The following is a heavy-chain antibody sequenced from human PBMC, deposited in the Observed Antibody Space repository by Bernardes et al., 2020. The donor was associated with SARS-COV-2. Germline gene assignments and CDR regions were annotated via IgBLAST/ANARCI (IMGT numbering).Heavy chain of an antibody. CDR2: MNPNSGNT. Sequence: ASVKVSCKTSGYTFTAYDISRVRQATGQGLEWMGWMNPNSGNTGHAQKFQGRLTMTRDTPIRTAYMELTSLKSDDTAIYFCAIMMVGPTNYYYFYAMDVCGQGATVTVPS. J-gene: IGHJ6*02. D-gene: IGHD1-26*01. CDR3: AIMMVGPTNYYYFYAMDV. V-gene: IGHV1-8*01. CDR1: GYTFTAYD.